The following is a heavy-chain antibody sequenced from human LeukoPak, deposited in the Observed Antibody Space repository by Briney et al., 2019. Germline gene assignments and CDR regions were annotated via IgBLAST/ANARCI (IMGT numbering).Heavy chain of an antibody. V-gene: IGHV3-30-3*01. J-gene: IGHJ6*02. CDR3: ARDGSYNWNYGNYYYGMDV. CDR2: ISYDGSNK. CDR1: GFTFSSYA. D-gene: IGHD1-7*01. Sequence: GGSLRLSCAVSGFTFSSYAMHWVRQAPGKGLEWVAVISYDGSNKYYADSVKGRFTISRDNSKNTLYLQMNSLRAEDTAVYYCARDGSYNWNYGNYYYGMDVWGQGTTVTVSS.